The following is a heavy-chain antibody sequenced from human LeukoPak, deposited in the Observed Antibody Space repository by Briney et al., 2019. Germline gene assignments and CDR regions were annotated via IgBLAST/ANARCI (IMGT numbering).Heavy chain of an antibody. CDR2: IRYDGSNK. Sequence: GRSLRLSCAASGFTFSSYGMHWVRQAPGKGLEWVAFIRYDGSNKYYADSVKGRFTISRDNSKNTLYLQMNSLRAEDTAVYYCASQRGIAARPHYFDYWGQGTLVTVSS. J-gene: IGHJ4*02. V-gene: IGHV3-30*02. D-gene: IGHD6-6*01. CDR3: ASQRGIAARPHYFDY. CDR1: GFTFSSYG.